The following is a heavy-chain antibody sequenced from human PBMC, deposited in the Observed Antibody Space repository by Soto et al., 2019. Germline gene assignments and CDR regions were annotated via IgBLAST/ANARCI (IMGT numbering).Heavy chain of an antibody. CDR1: GYIFTGYY. CDR3: ATSRISIAMAREIAYSFDY. D-gene: IGHD6-19*01. Sequence: SSVKVFCKASGYIFTGYYMHCVRQAHGKGLELMGWIKPNSGDTNYTQKFKGWVTMTRDTSISTAYMELSRLRSDDTALYYCATSRISIAMAREIAYSFDYW. J-gene: IGHJ4*01. CDR2: IKPNSGDT. V-gene: IGHV1-2*04.